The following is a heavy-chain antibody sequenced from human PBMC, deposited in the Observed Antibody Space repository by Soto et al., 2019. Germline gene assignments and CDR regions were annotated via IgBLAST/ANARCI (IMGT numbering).Heavy chain of an antibody. Sequence: EVQLLESGGGLVQPGGSLRLSCAASGFTFSSYAMSWVRQARGKGLEWVSAISGSGGSTYYADSVKGRFTISRDNSKNTLYLQMNSLRAEDTAVYYCAKSGFGDLFAGWFDPWGQGTLVTVSS. CDR1: GFTFSSYA. J-gene: IGHJ5*02. V-gene: IGHV3-23*01. CDR2: ISGSGGST. D-gene: IGHD3-10*01. CDR3: AKSGFGDLFAGWFDP.